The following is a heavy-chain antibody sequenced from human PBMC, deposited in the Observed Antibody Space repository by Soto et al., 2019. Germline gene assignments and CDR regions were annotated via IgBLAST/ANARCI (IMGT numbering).Heavy chain of an antibody. Sequence: GGSLRLSCAASGFTFSSYSMNWVRQAPGKGLEWVSSISSSSSYIYYADSVKGRFTISRDNAKNSLYLQMNSLRAEDTAVYYCARLGTWGIEDYWGQGTLVTVSS. J-gene: IGHJ4*02. D-gene: IGHD3-16*01. CDR2: ISSSSSYI. CDR1: GFTFSSYS. V-gene: IGHV3-21*01. CDR3: ARLGTWGIEDY.